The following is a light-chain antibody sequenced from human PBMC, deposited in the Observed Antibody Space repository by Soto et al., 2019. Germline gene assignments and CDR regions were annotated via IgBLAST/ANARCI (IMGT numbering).Light chain of an antibody. CDR2: GNS. CDR1: SSNIGAGYD. J-gene: IGLJ1*01. Sequence: QSVLTQPPSVSGAPGQRVTISCTGSSSNIGAGYDVHWYQQLPGTAPKLLIYGNSNRPSGVPDRFSGSKSGTSASLAITGLQAEEEADYYCQSYDSSLSGRVFGTGTKVTVL. V-gene: IGLV1-40*01. CDR3: QSYDSSLSGRV.